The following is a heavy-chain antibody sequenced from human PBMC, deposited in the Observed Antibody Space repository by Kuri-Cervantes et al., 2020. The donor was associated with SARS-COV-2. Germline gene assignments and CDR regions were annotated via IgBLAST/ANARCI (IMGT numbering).Heavy chain of an antibody. CDR2: ISYDGSNK. CDR3: ANGARDMIVVADDAFDI. Sequence: GGSLRLSCAASGFTFSSYAMHWVRQAPGKGLEWVAVISYDGSNKYYADSVKGRFIISRDNSKNTLYLQMNSLRAEDTAVYYCANGARDMIVVADDAFDIWGQGTMVTVSS. D-gene: IGHD3-22*01. J-gene: IGHJ3*02. CDR1: GFTFSSYA. V-gene: IGHV3-30-3*01.